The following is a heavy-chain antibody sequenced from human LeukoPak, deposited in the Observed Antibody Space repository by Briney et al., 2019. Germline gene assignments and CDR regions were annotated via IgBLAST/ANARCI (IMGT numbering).Heavy chain of an antibody. J-gene: IGHJ6*03. CDR2: IYYSGST. Sequence: SETLSLTCTVSGGSISSSSYYWGWIRQPPGQGLEWIGSIYYSGSTYYNPSLKSRVTISVDTSKNQFSLKLSSVTAADTAVYYCARETYYYGSAGGGYYYYMDVWGKGTTVTVSS. D-gene: IGHD3-10*01. CDR3: ARETYYYGSAGGGYYYYMDV. V-gene: IGHV4-39*07. CDR1: GGSISSSSYY.